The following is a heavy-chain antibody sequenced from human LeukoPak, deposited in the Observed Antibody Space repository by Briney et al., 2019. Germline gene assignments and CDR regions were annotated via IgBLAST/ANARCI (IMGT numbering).Heavy chain of an antibody. D-gene: IGHD6-13*01. J-gene: IGHJ5*02. CDR2: ISSSSSYI. V-gene: IGHV3-21*01. CDR1: GFTFSSYS. Sequence: GGSLRLSCAASGFTFSSYSMNWVRQAPGKGLEWVSSISSSSSYIYYADSVKGRFTISRDNAKSSLYLQMNSLRAEDTAVYYCARVGSSWYNWFDPWGQGTPVTVSA. CDR3: ARVGSSWYNWFDP.